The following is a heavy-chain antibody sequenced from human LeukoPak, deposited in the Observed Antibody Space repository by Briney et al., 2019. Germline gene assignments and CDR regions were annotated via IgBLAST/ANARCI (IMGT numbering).Heavy chain of an antibody. CDR1: GFTFSSYA. CDR2: ISYDGSNK. V-gene: IGHV3-30-3*01. Sequence: GGSLRLSCAASGFTFSSYAMHWVRQAPGKGLEWVAVISYDGSNKYYADSVKGRFTISRDNSKNTLYLRMNSLRPEDTAVYYCEGYCSSTNCYASYWGQGTLVTVSS. J-gene: IGHJ4*02. D-gene: IGHD2-2*01. CDR3: EGYCSSTNCYASY.